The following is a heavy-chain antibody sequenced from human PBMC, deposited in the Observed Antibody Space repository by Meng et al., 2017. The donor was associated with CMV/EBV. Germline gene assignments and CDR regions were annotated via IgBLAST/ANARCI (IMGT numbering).Heavy chain of an antibody. Sequence: SVKVSCKASGGTFSSYAISWVRQAPGQGLEWMGGIIPIFGTANYAQKFQGRVTITTDESTSTAYMELSSLRSEDTAVYYCARPSTIFGVVPTPDYGMDVWGQGTTVTVFS. V-gene: IGHV1-69*05. J-gene: IGHJ6*02. CDR2: IIPIFGTA. D-gene: IGHD3-3*01. CDR1: GGTFSSYA. CDR3: ARPSTIFGVVPTPDYGMDV.